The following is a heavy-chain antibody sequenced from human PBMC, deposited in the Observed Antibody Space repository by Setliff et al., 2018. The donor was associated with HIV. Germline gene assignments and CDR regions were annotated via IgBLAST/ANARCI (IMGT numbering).Heavy chain of an antibody. CDR1: GGTFSSYA. CDR3: ATSLGGYGSGSYFDY. J-gene: IGHJ4*02. D-gene: IGHD3-10*01. CDR2: FIPLPRIA. Sequence: SVKVSCKASGGTFSSYAISWVRQAPGQGLEWMGGFIPLPRIANYPQKFQGRVTITADESMSTAYMELSSLRSEDTAVYYCATSLGGYGSGSYFDYWGQGTLVTVSS. V-gene: IGHV1-69*10.